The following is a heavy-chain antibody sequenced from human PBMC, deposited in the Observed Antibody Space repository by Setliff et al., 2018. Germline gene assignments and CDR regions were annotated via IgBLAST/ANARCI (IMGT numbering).Heavy chain of an antibody. J-gene: IGHJ4*02. D-gene: IGHD2-8*01. Sequence: PGGSLRLSCAASGFTFSTYSLIWVRQAPGTGLEWVSYIANSGSPIYYADSVKGRFTISRDNAKNSVYLQMTNLRVEDTAIYYCAKDRVPDGKWDFDSSGPGILVTVSS. CDR1: GFTFSTYS. CDR2: IANSGSPI. V-gene: IGHV3-48*01. CDR3: AKDRVPDGKWDFDS.